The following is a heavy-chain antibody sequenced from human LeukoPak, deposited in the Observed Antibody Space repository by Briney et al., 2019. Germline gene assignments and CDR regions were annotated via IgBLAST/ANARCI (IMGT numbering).Heavy chain of an antibody. J-gene: IGHJ4*02. D-gene: IGHD4-17*01. Sequence: GGSLRLSCAASGFTFSDYEMNWVRKAPGKGLEWLSYISTGGRTVKYADSVKGRFTISRDNARSSLFLQMSNLRVEDTAVYFCARGATVTYYFDHWGQGALVAVS. CDR3: ARGATVTYYFDH. CDR1: GFTFSDYE. V-gene: IGHV3-48*03. CDR2: ISTGGRTV.